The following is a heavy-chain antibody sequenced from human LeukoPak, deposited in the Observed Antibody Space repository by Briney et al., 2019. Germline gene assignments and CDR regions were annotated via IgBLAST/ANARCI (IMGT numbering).Heavy chain of an antibody. CDR1: GGSFSGYY. J-gene: IGHJ4*02. CDR3: ASSSSSTPFDY. V-gene: IGHV4-34*01. CDR2: INHSGST. D-gene: IGHD3-22*01. Sequence: SETLSLTCAVYGGSFSGYYWSWIRQPPGKGPEWIGEINHSGSTNYNPSLKSRVTISVDTSKNQLSLKLSSVTAADTAVYYCASSSSSTPFDYWGQGTLVTVSS.